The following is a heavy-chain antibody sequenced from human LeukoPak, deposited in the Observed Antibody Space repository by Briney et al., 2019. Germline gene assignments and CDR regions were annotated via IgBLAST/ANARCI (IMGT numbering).Heavy chain of an antibody. J-gene: IGHJ4*02. CDR3: ARGRGGGYSGYDQFDY. CDR2: ISNVRSYT. D-gene: IGHD5-12*01. CDR1: GFTFSDYY. Sequence: GGSLRLSCAASGFTFSDYYMSWIRQAPGKGLEWVSYISNVRSYTSYADSVKGRFTISRDNAQNSLYLQMNSLRAEDTAVYYCARGRGGGYSGYDQFDYWGQGTLVTVSS. V-gene: IGHV3-11*06.